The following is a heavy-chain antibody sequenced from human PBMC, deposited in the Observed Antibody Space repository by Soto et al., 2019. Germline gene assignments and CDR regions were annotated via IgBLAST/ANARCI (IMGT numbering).Heavy chain of an antibody. CDR2: IIPIFGTA. Sequence: SVKVSCKASGGTFSSYAISWVRQAPGQGLEWMGGIIPIFGTANYAQKLQGRVTITADESTSTAYMELSRVRSEDTAVYYCVRGVDTAMVKWFYGYYGMDVWGQGTTVTVSS. CDR1: GGTFSSYA. CDR3: VRGVDTAMVKWFYGYYGMDV. V-gene: IGHV1-69*13. J-gene: IGHJ6*02. D-gene: IGHD5-18*01.